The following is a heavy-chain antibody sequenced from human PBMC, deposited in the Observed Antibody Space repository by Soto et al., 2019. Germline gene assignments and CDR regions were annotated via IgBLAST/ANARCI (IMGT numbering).Heavy chain of an antibody. CDR3: ARGLASATIAS. CDR2: VVPVLNVA. Sequence: QVHLVQSGPEVKKPGSSVKVSCKASGGTFSSHSIIWIRQAPGQGLEWMGRVVPVLNVADYAQKFQGRVTITADTSTNTAYLDMSSLRSEDTAVYFCARGLASATIASWGQGTLVSVSS. V-gene: IGHV1-69*02. CDR1: GGTFSSHS. D-gene: IGHD1-26*01. J-gene: IGHJ4*02.